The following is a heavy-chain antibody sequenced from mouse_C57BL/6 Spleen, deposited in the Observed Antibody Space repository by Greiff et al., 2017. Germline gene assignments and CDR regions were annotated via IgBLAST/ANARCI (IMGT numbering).Heavy chain of an antibody. V-gene: IGHV1-74*01. CDR1: GYTFTSYW. CDR3: AIVYDYFDY. D-gene: IGHD2-4*01. J-gene: IGHJ2*01. CDR2: IHPSDSDT. Sequence: VQLQPPGAELVKPGASVQVSCQASGYTFTSYWMHWVKQRPGQGLEWFGRIHPSDSDTHYIQKFKGKATLTVDKSSSTAYMQLSSLTSEDSAVYYCAIVYDYFDYWGQGTTLTVSS.